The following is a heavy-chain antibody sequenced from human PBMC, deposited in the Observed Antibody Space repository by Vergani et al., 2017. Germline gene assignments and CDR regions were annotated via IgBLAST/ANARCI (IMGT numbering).Heavy chain of an antibody. D-gene: IGHD3-10*01. CDR3: AKKASMARFSSYYMDV. CDR1: GFTFSSYA. CDR2: ISGSGGST. Sequence: EVQLLESGGGLVQPGGSLRLSCAASGFTFSSYAMSWVRQAPGKGLEWVSAISGSGGSTYYADSVKGRFTISSDNSKNTLYLQMNSLRAEDTAVYYCAKKASMARFSSYYMDVWGKGTTVTVSS. V-gene: IGHV3-23*01. J-gene: IGHJ6*03.